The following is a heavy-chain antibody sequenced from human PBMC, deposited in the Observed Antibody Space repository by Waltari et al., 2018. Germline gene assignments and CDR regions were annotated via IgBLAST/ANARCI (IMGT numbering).Heavy chain of an antibody. CDR1: GYFISSGYY. CDR3: ARGLATIFGDGMIPFGGYEI. CDR2: IYHSGRT. D-gene: IGHD3-3*01. J-gene: IGHJ3*02. V-gene: IGHV4-38-2*01. Sequence: QVRLQESGPGLAKPSETLSLICDVSGYFISSGYYWAWIRQPPGKGLEWIGSIYHSGRTYDSPSLKRRITLSVDTSKNQFSLKLSSVTAADTAVYYCARGLATIFGDGMIPFGGYEIWGHGATVAVSS.